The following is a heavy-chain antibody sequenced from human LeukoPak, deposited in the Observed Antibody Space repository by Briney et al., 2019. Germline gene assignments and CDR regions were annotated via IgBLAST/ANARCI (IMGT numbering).Heavy chain of an antibody. CDR1: GFTFSSYA. J-gene: IGHJ4*02. CDR3: ARDSGRDGYNW. D-gene: IGHD5-24*01. Sequence: GGSLRLSCAASGFTFSSYAMSWVRQAPGKGLEWVSAISGSGGSTYYADSVKGRFTISRDNSKNTLYLQMNSLRAEDTAVYYCARDSGRDGYNWWGQGTLVTVSS. V-gene: IGHV3-23*01. CDR2: ISGSGGST.